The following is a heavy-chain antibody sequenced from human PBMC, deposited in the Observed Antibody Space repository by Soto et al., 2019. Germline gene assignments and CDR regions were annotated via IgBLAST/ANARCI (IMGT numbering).Heavy chain of an antibody. CDR1: GFTFSSYG. D-gene: IGHD6-13*01. CDR2: ISYDGSNK. J-gene: IGHJ3*02. Sequence: GGSLRLSCAASGFTFSSYGMHWVRQAPGKGLEWVAVISYDGSNKYYADSVKGRFTISRDNSKNTLYLQMNSLRAEDTAVYYCARTSSSSWYAFDIWGQGTMVTVSS. V-gene: IGHV3-30*03. CDR3: ARTSSSSWYAFDI.